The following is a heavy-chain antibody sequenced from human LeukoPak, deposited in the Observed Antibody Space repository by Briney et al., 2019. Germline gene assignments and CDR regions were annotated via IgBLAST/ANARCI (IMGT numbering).Heavy chain of an antibody. J-gene: IGHJ1*01. CDR3: ARAPSMTTEYFQH. V-gene: IGHV3-21*01. Sequence: GGSLRLSCAASGFTFSSYSMNWVRQAPGKGLEWVSSISSSSSYIYYANSVKGRFTISRDNAKNSLYLQMNSLRAEDTAVYYCARAPSMTTEYFQHWGQSTLVTVSS. CDR2: ISSSSSYI. D-gene: IGHD4-11*01. CDR1: GFTFSSYS.